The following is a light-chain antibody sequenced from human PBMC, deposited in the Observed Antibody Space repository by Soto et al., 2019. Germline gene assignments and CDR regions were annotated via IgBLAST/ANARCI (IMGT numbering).Light chain of an antibody. CDR1: SNDVGTYNL. CDR3: SSYAGSNTFVV. Sequence: QSALTQPASVSGSPGQSITISCTGTSNDVGTYNLVSWYQQHPGKAPKLIIYEVSRRPSGVSNRFSGSKSGNTASLTISGLQAEDEADYYCSSYAGSNTFVVFGGGTKVTVL. V-gene: IGLV2-23*02. CDR2: EVS. J-gene: IGLJ2*01.